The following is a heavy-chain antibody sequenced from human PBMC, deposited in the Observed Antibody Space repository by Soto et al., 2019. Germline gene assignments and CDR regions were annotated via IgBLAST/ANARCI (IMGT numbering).Heavy chain of an antibody. J-gene: IGHJ4*02. D-gene: IGHD5-12*01. V-gene: IGHV3-30*18. Sequence: GGSLRLSCAASGFTFSSYGMHWVRQAPGKGLEWVAVISYDGSNKYYADSVKGRFTISRDNSKNTLYLQMNSLRAEDTAVYYCAKDRAIVATLYYFDYWGQGTLVTVSS. CDR2: ISYDGSNK. CDR1: GFTFSSYG. CDR3: AKDRAIVATLYYFDY.